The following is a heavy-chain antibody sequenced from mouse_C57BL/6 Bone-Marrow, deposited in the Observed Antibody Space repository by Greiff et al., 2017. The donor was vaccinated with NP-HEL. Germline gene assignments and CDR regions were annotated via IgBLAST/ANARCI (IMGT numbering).Heavy chain of an antibody. Sequence: QLPGTELVKPGASVKLSCKASGYTFTSYWMHWVKQRPGQGLEWIGNINPSNGGTNYNEKFKSKATLTVDKSSSTAYMQLSSLTSEDSAVYYCARSYGNYVAWFAYWGQGTLVTVSA. CDR3: ARSYGNYVAWFAY. D-gene: IGHD2-10*02. CDR2: INPSNGGT. V-gene: IGHV1-53*01. CDR1: GYTFTSYW. J-gene: IGHJ3*01.